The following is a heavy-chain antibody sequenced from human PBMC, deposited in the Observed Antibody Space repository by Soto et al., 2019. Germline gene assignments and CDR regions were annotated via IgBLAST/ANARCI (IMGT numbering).Heavy chain of an antibody. CDR1: GYTFTSYA. CDR3: ARAQNLEMATP. J-gene: IGHJ4*02. CDR2: INAGNGNT. D-gene: IGHD5-12*01. V-gene: IGHV1-3*01. Sequence: QVQLVQSGAEVKKPGASVKVSCKASGYTFTSYAMHWVRQAPGQRLEWMGWINAGNGNTKYSQKFQXXVTITRDTSASTAYMELSSLRSEDTAVYYCARAQNLEMATPWGQGTLVTVSS.